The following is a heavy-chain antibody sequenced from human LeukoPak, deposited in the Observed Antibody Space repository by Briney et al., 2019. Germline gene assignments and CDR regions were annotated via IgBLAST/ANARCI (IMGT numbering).Heavy chain of an antibody. CDR1: GFTFSSYG. CDR2: IHYDGSNN. Sequence: GGSLRLSCAASGFTFSSYGMSWVRQAPGKGLEWVAFIHYDGSNNYYADSVKGRFTISRDNSKNTLYLQMNTLRADDTAVYYCAKDHGSSDWYYFDYWGQGTLVTVPS. J-gene: IGHJ4*02. D-gene: IGHD6-13*01. V-gene: IGHV3-30*02. CDR3: AKDHGSSDWYYFDY.